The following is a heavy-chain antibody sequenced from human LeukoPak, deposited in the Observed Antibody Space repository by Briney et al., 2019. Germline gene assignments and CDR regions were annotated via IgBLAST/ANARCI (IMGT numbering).Heavy chain of an antibody. CDR1: GGSFSGYY. Sequence: SETLSLTCAVYGGSFSGYYWSWIRQPPGKGLEWIGEINHSGSTYYNPSLKSRVTFSVDTSKNQFSLKLSSVTAADTAVYYCARQEVAVPAASIWGQGTLVTVSS. V-gene: IGHV4-34*01. D-gene: IGHD2-2*01. J-gene: IGHJ4*02. CDR2: INHSGST. CDR3: ARQEVAVPAASI.